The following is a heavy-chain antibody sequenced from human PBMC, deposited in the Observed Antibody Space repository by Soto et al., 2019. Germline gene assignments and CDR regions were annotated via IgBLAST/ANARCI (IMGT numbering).Heavy chain of an antibody. D-gene: IGHD6-6*01. Sequence: QVQLVESGGGVVQPGRSLRLSCAASGFSFTSYALHWVRQAPGKGLEWLAGVSNDAITTSYTNSGKDRFTISRDNSENTVYLQINSLSVDDTAVYHCARSHTSSSGEALDYWGQGTLVTVSS. J-gene: IGHJ4*02. CDR1: GFSFTSYA. CDR2: VSNDAITT. CDR3: ARSHTSSSGEALDY. V-gene: IGHV3-30-3*01.